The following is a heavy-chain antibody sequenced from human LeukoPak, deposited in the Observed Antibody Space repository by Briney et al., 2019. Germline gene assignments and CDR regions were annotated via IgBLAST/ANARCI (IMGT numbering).Heavy chain of an antibody. CDR1: GYTFTGYY. CDR2: INPNSGGT. V-gene: IGHV1-2*02. CDR3: ARERYCSSTSCSYFDY. J-gene: IGHJ4*02. Sequence: ASVKVSCKASGYTFTGYYIHWVRQAPGQGLEWMGWINPNSGGTNYAQKFQGRVTMTRDTSISTAYMELSRLRSDDTAVYYCARERYCSSTSCSYFDYWGQGTLVTVSS. D-gene: IGHD2-2*01.